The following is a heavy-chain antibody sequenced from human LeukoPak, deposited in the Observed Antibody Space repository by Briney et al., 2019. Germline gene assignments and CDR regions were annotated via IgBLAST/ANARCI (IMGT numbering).Heavy chain of an antibody. Sequence: RASVKVSCKASGYTFTSYGISWVRQAPGQGLEWMGWINPNSGGTNYAQKFQGWVTMTRDTSISTAYMELSRLRSDDTAVYYCAREWRGVYSSSKYYYYYYGMDVWGQGTTVTVSS. CDR2: INPNSGGT. CDR3: AREWRGVYSSSKYYYYYYGMDV. D-gene: IGHD6-13*01. J-gene: IGHJ6*02. V-gene: IGHV1-2*04. CDR1: GYTFTSYG.